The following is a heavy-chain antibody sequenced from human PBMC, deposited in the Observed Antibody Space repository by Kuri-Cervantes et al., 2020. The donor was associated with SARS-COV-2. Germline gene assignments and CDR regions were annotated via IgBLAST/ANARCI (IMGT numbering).Heavy chain of an antibody. J-gene: IGHJ4*02. CDR3: AKVDVDTAMGYYLDY. V-gene: IGHV3-43D*04. Sequence: ETLSLTCAASGFTFDDYAMHWVRQAPGKGLEWVSLISWDGGSTYYADSVKGRFTISRDNAKNTLYLQMNSLRAEDTAVYYCAKVDVDTAMGYYLDYWGQGTLVTVSS. D-gene: IGHD5-18*01. CDR2: ISWDGGST. CDR1: GFTFDDYA.